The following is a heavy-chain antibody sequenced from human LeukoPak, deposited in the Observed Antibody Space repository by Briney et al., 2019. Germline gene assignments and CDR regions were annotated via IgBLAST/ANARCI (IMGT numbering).Heavy chain of an antibody. D-gene: IGHD4-17*01. CDR2: ITGSGGST. CDR1: GFTFSNYA. V-gene: IGHV3-23*01. Sequence: GGSLRLSCAASGFTFSNYALSWVRQVPGKGLEWVSGITGSGGSTYYAGSVRGRFTISRDNSKNTLYLQMNSLRAEDTAVYFCAKDDGGSVTTTDFEYWGQGTLVTVSS. J-gene: IGHJ4*02. CDR3: AKDDGGSVTTTDFEY.